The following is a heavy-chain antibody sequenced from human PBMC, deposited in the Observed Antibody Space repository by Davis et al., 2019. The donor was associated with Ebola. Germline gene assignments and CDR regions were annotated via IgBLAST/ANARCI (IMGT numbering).Heavy chain of an antibody. CDR2: INHSGST. CDR1: GGSFSGYY. J-gene: IGHJ6*02. CDR3: ARDGGNGMDV. V-gene: IGHV4-34*01. Sequence: MPGGSLRPSCAVYGGSFSGYYSSWIRQPPGKGLEWIGEINHSGSTNYNPSLKSRVTISVDTSKNQFSLKLSSVTAADTAVYYCARDGGNGMDVWGQGTTVTVAS. D-gene: IGHD3-16*01.